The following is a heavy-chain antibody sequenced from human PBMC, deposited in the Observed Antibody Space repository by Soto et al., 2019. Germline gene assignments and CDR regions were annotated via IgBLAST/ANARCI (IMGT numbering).Heavy chain of an antibody. J-gene: IGHJ3*02. Sequence: QVQLQESGPGLVKSSETLSLTCTVSGGSISNSYWSWIRQPPGKGLEWIGFIFRTGSTNYNHSVKRRVTMSVDTSKNQFSLNLRSVTAADTAVYYCARPSKEWLANDAFDIWGQGTMVTVSS. V-gene: IGHV4-59*08. CDR2: IFRTGST. CDR1: GGSISNSY. CDR3: ARPSKEWLANDAFDI. D-gene: IGHD6-19*01.